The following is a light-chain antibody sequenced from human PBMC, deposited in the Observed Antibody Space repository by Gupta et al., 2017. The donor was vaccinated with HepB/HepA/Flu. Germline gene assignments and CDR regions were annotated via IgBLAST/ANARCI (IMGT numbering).Light chain of an antibody. CDR3: QKYNRAPVI. J-gene: IGKJ5*01. V-gene: IGKV1-27*01. CDR2: GSS. CDR1: QAMSNY. Sequence: DIQLTQYPSSLSASIGDTVTITCRASQAMSNYLAWYQQRPGSITKLLIFGSSNLHSGVPTRFSGSGSGTHFTLTINDVQPEDFATYFCQKYNRAPVIFGQGTRVEIK.